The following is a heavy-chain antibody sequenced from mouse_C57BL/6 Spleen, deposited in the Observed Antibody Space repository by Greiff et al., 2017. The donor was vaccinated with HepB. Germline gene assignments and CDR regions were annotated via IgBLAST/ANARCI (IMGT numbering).Heavy chain of an antibody. J-gene: IGHJ3*01. CDR3: ARGDSSGYGFAY. CDR1: GFTFSDYY. CDR2: INYDGSST. Sequence: DVKLVESEGGLVQPGRSMKLSCTASGFTFSDYYMAWVRQVPEKGLEWVANINYDGSSTYYLDSLKSRFIISRDNAKNILYLQMSSLKSEDTATYYCARGDSSGYGFAYWGQGTLVTVSA. D-gene: IGHD3-2*02. V-gene: IGHV5-16*01.